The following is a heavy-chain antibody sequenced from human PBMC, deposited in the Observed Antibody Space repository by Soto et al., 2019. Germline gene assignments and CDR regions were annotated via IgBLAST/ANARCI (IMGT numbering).Heavy chain of an antibody. V-gene: IGHV1-2*02. D-gene: IGHD3-10*01. CDR1: GYTFTGYY. J-gene: IGHJ5*02. Sequence: ASEKVSCKASGYTFTGYYMHWVRQAPGQGLEWMGWINPNSGGTNYAQKFQGRVTMTRDTSISTAYMELSRLRSDDTAVYYCARGIYYYGSGSPIWFDPWGQGTLVTVSS. CDR3: ARGIYYYGSGSPIWFDP. CDR2: INPNSGGT.